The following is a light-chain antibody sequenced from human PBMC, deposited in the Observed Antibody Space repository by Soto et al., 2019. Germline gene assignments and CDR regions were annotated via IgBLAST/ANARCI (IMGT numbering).Light chain of an antibody. CDR3: SSYTSSSTYV. CDR1: SSDGGGYNY. Sequence: QSVLTQPASVSGSPGQSITISCTGTSSDGGGYNYVSWYQQHPGKAPKLMIYDVSNRPSGVSNRFSGSKPGNTASLTISGLQAEDEADYYCSSYTSSSTYVFGTGTKVTVL. CDR2: DVS. J-gene: IGLJ1*01. V-gene: IGLV2-14*01.